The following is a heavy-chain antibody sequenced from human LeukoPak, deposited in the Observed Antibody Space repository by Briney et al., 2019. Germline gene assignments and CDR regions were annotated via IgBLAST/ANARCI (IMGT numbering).Heavy chain of an antibody. CDR2: IYYSGST. J-gene: IGHJ4*02. CDR3: ARSYSSGPPAPY. D-gene: IGHD6-19*01. V-gene: IGHV4-59*08. CDR1: GVSISSYY. Sequence: PSETLSLTCTVSGVSISSYYWSWIRQPPGKGLEWIGYIYYSGSTNYNPSLKSRVTISVDTSKNQFSLKLGSVTAADTAVYYCARSYSSGPPAPYWGQGTLVTVSS.